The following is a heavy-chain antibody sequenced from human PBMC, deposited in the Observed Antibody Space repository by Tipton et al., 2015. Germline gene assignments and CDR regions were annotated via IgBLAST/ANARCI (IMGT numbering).Heavy chain of an antibody. CDR1: GFLVSSIY. D-gene: IGHD6-25*01. V-gene: IGHV3-7*01. CDR2: IKPYGSES. J-gene: IGHJ4*02. Sequence: SLRLSCAASGFLVSSIYMSWVRQSPGKGMEWVANIKPYGSESYYLDSVKGRFTFSRDNAKTSLFLQMNSLRVEDTAVYYCARSGGYGWDYWGQGALVTVSS. CDR3: ARSGGYGWDY.